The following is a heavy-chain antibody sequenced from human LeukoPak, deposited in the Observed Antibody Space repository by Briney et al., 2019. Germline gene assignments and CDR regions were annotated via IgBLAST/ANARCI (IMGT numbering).Heavy chain of an antibody. J-gene: IGHJ4*02. CDR2: INPSGGST. Sequence: ASVKVSCKASGGTFSSYAISWVRQAPGQGLEWMGIINPSGGSTSYAQKFQGRVTMTRDMSTSTVYMELSSLRSEDTAVYYCARARLGQWPTAPYYFDYWGQGTLVTVSS. CDR3: ARARLGQWPTAPYYFDY. V-gene: IGHV1-46*01. D-gene: IGHD6-19*01. CDR1: GGTFSSYA.